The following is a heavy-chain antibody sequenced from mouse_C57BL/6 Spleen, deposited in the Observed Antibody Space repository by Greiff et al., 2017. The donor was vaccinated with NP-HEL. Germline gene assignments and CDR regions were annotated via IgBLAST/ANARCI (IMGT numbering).Heavy chain of an antibody. D-gene: IGHD1-1*01. J-gene: IGHJ4*01. Sequence: VQRVESGPGLVAPSQSLSITCTVSGFSLTSYAISWVRQPPGTGLEWLGVIWTGGGTNYNSALKSRLSISKDNSKSQVFLKMNSLQTDDTARYYCAFSYYYGSSYDAMDYWGQGTSVTVSS. V-gene: IGHV2-9-1*01. CDR3: AFSYYYGSSYDAMDY. CDR1: GFSLTSYA. CDR2: IWTGGGT.